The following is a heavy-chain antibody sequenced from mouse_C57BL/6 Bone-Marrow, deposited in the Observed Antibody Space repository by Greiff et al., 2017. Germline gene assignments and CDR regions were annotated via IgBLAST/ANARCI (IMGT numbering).Heavy chain of an antibody. CDR3: ARGDTTEVAEY. D-gene: IGHD1-1*01. V-gene: IGHV1-81*01. CDR2: IYPRSGNT. J-gene: IGHJ2*01. CDR1: GYTFPSYG. Sequence: VQLQQSGAELARPGASVKLSCKASGYTFPSYGISWVKQRTGQGLELIGEIYPRSGNTYYNEKFKGKATLTAAKSYSTAYLEILSLTSAAAAVLCGARGDTTEVAEYRGQGTTLTVSS.